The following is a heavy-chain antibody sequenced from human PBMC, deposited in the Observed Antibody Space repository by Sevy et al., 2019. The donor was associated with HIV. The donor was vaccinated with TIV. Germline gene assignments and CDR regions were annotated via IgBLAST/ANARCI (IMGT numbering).Heavy chain of an antibody. Sequence: GGSLRLSCAASGFTFSDYYMSWIRQAPGKGLEWISYISGSDSTRYYADSVKGRFTISRDNARNSLYLQMNSLRAEDTAVYYCARDHVKDGDLGDYYYYAFDVWGQGTTVTVSS. D-gene: IGHD4-17*01. CDR1: GFTFSDYY. J-gene: IGHJ6*02. CDR2: ISGSDSTR. V-gene: IGHV3-11*01. CDR3: ARDHVKDGDLGDYYYYAFDV.